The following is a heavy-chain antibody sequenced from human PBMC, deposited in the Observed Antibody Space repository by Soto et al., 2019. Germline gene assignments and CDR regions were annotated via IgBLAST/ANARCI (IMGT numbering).Heavy chain of an antibody. Sequence: GGSLRLSCAASGFTFSSYSMNWVRQAPGKGLEWVSYISSSSSTIYYADSVKGRFTISRDNAKNSLYLQMNSLRAEDTAVYYCAREYCSSTNCLNWFDPWGQGTLVTVSS. CDR1: GFTFSSYS. V-gene: IGHV3-48*01. CDR2: ISSSSSTI. D-gene: IGHD2-2*01. J-gene: IGHJ5*02. CDR3: AREYCSSTNCLNWFDP.